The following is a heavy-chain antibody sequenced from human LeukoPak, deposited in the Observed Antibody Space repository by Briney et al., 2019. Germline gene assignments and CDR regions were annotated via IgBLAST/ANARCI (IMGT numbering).Heavy chain of an antibody. D-gene: IGHD3-10*01. J-gene: IGHJ4*02. CDR2: IYHTGET. CDR1: GYSISSGYY. V-gene: IGHV4-38-2*02. CDR3: ARGRFAGLLFDI. Sequence: SETLSLTCTVAGYSISSGYYWGWLRQSPGKGLEWIASIYHTGETHYHPSLKSRVSISVDTSNNQFSLRSTSATAADTAMYYCARGRFAGLLFDIWGQGTLVTVSS.